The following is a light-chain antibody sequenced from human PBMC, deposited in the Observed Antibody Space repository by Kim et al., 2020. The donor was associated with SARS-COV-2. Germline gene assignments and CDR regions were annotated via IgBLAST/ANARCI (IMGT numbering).Light chain of an antibody. CDR1: QSFHTF. Sequence: WPPGDRPTLSCRASQSFHTFSYPYPRRPAQAPRLLISDASHSATGIPATGSGAGSGTDFTLTISSLEPEDFSICYCQQRSIWHLPFGGGTKLEI. V-gene: IGKV3-11*01. CDR2: DAS. J-gene: IGKJ4*01. CDR3: QQRSIWHLP.